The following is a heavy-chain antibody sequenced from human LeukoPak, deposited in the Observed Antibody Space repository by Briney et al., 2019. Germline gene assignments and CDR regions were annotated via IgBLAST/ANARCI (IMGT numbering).Heavy chain of an antibody. J-gene: IGHJ5*02. Sequence: SSETLSLTCTVSGGSISSGSYYWSWIRQPAGKGLEWIGRIYTSGSTNYNPSLKSRVTISVDTSKNQFSLKLSSVTAADTAVYYCARESVLYYDFWSGYFWFDPWGQGTLVTVSS. D-gene: IGHD3-3*01. V-gene: IGHV4-61*02. CDR1: GGSISSGSYY. CDR3: ARESVLYYDFWSGYFWFDP. CDR2: IYTSGST.